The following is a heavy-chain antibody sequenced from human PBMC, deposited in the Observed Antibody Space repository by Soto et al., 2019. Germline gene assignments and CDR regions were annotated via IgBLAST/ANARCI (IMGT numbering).Heavy chain of an antibody. J-gene: IGHJ6*02. V-gene: IGHV3-30*18. Sequence: QVQLVESGGGVVQPGRSLRLSCAASGFTFSSYGMHWVRQAPGKGLEWVAVISYDGSNKYYADSVKGRFTISRDNSKNTLYLQMNSLRAEDTAVYYCAKDRLAARALWYYGMDVWGQGTTVTVSS. CDR2: ISYDGSNK. D-gene: IGHD6-6*01. CDR3: AKDRLAARALWYYGMDV. CDR1: GFTFSSYG.